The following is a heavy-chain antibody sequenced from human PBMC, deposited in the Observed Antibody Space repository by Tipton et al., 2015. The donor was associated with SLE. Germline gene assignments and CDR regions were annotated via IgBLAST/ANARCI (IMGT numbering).Heavy chain of an antibody. D-gene: IGHD2-2*01. Sequence: GLVKPSETLSLTCTVSGGSISSYYWSWIRQPPGKGLEWIGYVYYSGSTNYSPSLKSRVTISVDTPKNQLSLKLSSVTAADTAVYYCARGQCTSCYYYYMDVWGKGTTVTVSS. V-gene: IGHV4-59*12. CDR2: VYYSGST. J-gene: IGHJ6*03. CDR1: GGSISSYY. CDR3: ARGQCTSCYYYYMDV.